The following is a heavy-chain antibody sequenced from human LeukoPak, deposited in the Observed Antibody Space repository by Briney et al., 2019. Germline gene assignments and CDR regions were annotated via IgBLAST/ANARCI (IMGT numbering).Heavy chain of an antibody. V-gene: IGHV4-39*02. CDR3: ARECRSTSCFDY. J-gene: IGHJ4*02. Sequence: SETLSLTCTVSRGSIRNSNYYWGWIRQPPGKGLEWIGSIFYDGSSDYNPSLKSRVTISVDTSKNQFSLKLSSVTAADTAVYYCARECRSTSCFDYWGQGTLVTVSS. D-gene: IGHD2-2*01. CDR2: IFYDGSS. CDR1: RGSIRNSNYY.